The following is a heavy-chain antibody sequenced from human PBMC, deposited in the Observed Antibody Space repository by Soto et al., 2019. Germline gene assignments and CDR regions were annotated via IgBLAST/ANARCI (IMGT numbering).Heavy chain of an antibody. V-gene: IGHV4-30-4*01. CDR3: ARGYCSGGSCYRSSNWFDP. J-gene: IGHJ5*02. CDR1: GGSISSGDYY. Sequence: SETLSLTCTVSGGSISSGDYYWSWIRQPPGKGLEWIGYIYYSGSTYYNPSLKSRVTISVDTSKNQFSLKLSSVTAADTAVYYCARGYCSGGSCYRSSNWFDPWGQGTLVTV. CDR2: IYYSGST. D-gene: IGHD2-15*01.